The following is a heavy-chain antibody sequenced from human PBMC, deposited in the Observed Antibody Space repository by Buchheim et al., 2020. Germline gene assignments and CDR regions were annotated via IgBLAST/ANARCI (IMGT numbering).Heavy chain of an antibody. D-gene: IGHD4-11*01. Sequence: EVQLVESGGVLVQPGGSLRLSCAASGFMLSTYWMSWVRQAPGKGLVWVANIKQDGSEKNYVDSVEGRFTISRDNAKNSLDLQMNSLRIEDTGVYYCVRASSTVRAYYYGMDVWGQGTT. CDR2: IKQDGSEK. CDR3: VRASSTVRAYYYGMDV. V-gene: IGHV3-7*04. J-gene: IGHJ6*02. CDR1: GFMLSTYW.